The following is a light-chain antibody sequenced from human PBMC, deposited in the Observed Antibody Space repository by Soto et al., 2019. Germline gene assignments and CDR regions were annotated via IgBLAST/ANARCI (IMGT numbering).Light chain of an antibody. CDR2: DTS. CDR1: QGIGDT. Sequence: EVVMRQSPATLSVSPGEGATLSCRASQGIGDTLAWYQHKPGQTPRLLIYDTSTRATGVPTRFSGSRSGADFTLTISSLESEDSAVYYCQQRSDWPSISFGQGTRLEIK. V-gene: IGKV3-15*01. J-gene: IGKJ5*01. CDR3: QQRSDWPSIS.